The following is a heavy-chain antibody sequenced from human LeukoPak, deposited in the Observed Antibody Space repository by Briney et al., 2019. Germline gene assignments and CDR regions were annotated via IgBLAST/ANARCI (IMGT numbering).Heavy chain of an antibody. CDR2: IYPSGST. CDR1: GDFISPYY. V-gene: IGHV4-4*07. J-gene: IGHJ4*02. Sequence: AETLSLTCTVSGDFISPYYWSWIRQPGGKELEWIGRIYPSGSTNYNPSLKSRLTISIQKSKNQFSLNLTSVTAADTAVYFCARGPLSTGYFDFWGQGALVTVSS. CDR3: ARGPLSTGYFDF. D-gene: IGHD2-8*02.